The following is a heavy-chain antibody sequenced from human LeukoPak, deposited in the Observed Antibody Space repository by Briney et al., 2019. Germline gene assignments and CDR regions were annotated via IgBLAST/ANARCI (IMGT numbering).Heavy chain of an antibody. Sequence: GGSLRLSCAASGFTFSTYAIHWVRQAPGKGPEWLAVISYDGSTKYYADSVKGRFTISRDNSKNTMYLQMDSLRPEDTSVFYCAKAYCTGGSCYGRYYYGMDVWGQGTTVTVSS. D-gene: IGHD2-15*01. CDR1: GFTFSTYA. V-gene: IGHV3-30*18. CDR3: AKAYCTGGSCYGRYYYGMDV. J-gene: IGHJ6*02. CDR2: ISYDGSTK.